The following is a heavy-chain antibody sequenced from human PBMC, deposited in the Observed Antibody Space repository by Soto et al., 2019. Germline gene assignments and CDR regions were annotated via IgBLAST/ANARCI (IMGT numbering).Heavy chain of an antibody. Sequence: PSETLSLTCSVSGFAISRGYCWSWVRQPPGKGLEWIGSIYPSVSSYHNPSLATRLRLSIDTSKNQFTLNLTSVTAADTALYFCAREKVGTTFFDNWGQGIQVTVSS. D-gene: IGHD1-1*01. CDR1: GFAISRGYC. V-gene: IGHV4-38-2*02. J-gene: IGHJ4*02. CDR3: AREKVGTTFFDN. CDR2: IYPSVSS.